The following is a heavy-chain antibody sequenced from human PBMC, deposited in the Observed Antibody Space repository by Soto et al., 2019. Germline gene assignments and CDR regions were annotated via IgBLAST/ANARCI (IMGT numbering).Heavy chain of an antibody. CDR3: AREKRVTRVKFGMDV. V-gene: IGHV3-7*01. D-gene: IGHD4-17*01. Sequence: EVQLVESGGGLVQPGGSLRLSCAASGFTFSSYWMSWVRQAPGKGLEWVANVKQDGSEKYYVDSVKGRFTISRDNAKNSLYLQMNSLRAEDTAVYYCAREKRVTRVKFGMDVWGQGTTVTVSS. CDR2: VKQDGSEK. J-gene: IGHJ6*02. CDR1: GFTFSSYW.